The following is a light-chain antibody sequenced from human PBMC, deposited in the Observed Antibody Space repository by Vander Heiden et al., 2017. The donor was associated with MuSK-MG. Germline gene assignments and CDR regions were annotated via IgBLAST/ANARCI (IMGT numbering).Light chain of an antibody. CDR2: AIS. V-gene: IGKV1-12*01. Sequence: DIQMPQSPSSVSASVGDRVTITCRASQAIAGWLAWYQQKPGKAPKLLIYAISSLQSGVPPRFSGSGSRTDFTLTISSLQPEDFATYFCQQANSFPITFGQGTRLEIK. J-gene: IGKJ5*01. CDR3: QQANSFPIT. CDR1: QAIAGW.